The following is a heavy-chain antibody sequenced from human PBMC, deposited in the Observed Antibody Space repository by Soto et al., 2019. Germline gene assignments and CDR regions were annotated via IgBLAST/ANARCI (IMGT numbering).Heavy chain of an antibody. V-gene: IGHV1-3*01. CDR2: INAGNGNT. Sequence: KVSCKASGYTFTSYAMHWVRQAPGQRLEWMGWINAGNGNTKYSQKFQGRVTITRDTSASTAYMELSSLRSEDTAVYYCAREEFVRDNIKWLLTYYYYYGMDVWGQGTRVTVSS. D-gene: IGHD3-22*01. J-gene: IGHJ6*02. CDR3: AREEFVRDNIKWLLTYYYYYGMDV. CDR1: GYTFTSYA.